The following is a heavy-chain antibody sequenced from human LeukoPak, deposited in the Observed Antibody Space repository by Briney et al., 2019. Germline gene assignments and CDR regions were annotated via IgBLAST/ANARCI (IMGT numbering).Heavy chain of an antibody. CDR3: AKDRGSGSYYYFDY. Sequence: PGGSLRLSCAASGFTFDDYAMHWVRQAPGKGLEWVSGISWNSGSIGYADSVKGRFTISRDNAKNSLYLQMNSLRAEDTALYYCAKDRGSGSYYYFDYWGQGTLVTVSS. CDR1: GFTFDDYA. V-gene: IGHV3-9*01. CDR2: ISWNSGSI. D-gene: IGHD3-10*01. J-gene: IGHJ4*02.